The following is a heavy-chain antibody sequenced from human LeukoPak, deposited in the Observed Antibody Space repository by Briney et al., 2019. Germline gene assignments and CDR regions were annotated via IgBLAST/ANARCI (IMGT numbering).Heavy chain of an antibody. CDR3: ARGGDIVVVPAATPFDY. J-gene: IGHJ4*02. CDR2: IIPIFGTA. CDR1: GGTFSSYA. V-gene: IGHV1-69*13. D-gene: IGHD2-2*02. Sequence: SVKVSCKASGGTFSSYAISWVRQAPGQGLEWMGGIIPIFGTANYAQKFQGRVTITADESTSTAYMELSSLRSEDTAVYYCARGGDIVVVPAATPFDYWGQGTPVTVSS.